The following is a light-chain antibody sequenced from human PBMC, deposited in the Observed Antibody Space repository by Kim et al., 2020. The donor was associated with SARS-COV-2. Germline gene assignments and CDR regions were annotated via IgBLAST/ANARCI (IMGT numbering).Light chain of an antibody. J-gene: IGLJ1*01. CDR3: SSYTSSSTYV. CDR1: TSDVGGYNH. V-gene: IGLV2-18*02. Sequence: SVTISSTGTTSDVGGYNHVSWCQQPPATAPTLIIYEVSNRPSGVPYRFSGSKSGNTASLTISGLQAEDEADYYCSSYTSSSTYVFGTGTKVTVL. CDR2: EVS.